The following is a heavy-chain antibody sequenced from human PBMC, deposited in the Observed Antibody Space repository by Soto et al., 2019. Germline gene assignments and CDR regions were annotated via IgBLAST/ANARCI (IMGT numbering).Heavy chain of an antibody. CDR3: AKGVGGANWFDP. J-gene: IGHJ5*02. CDR2: ISYDGSNK. V-gene: IGHV3-30*18. D-gene: IGHD3-10*01. CDR1: GFTFSSYG. Sequence: GGSLRLSCAASGFTFSSYGMHWVRQAPGKGLEWVAVISYDGSNKYYADSVKGRFTISRDNSKNTLYLQMNSLRAEDTAVYYCAKGVGGANWFDPWGQGTLVTVSS.